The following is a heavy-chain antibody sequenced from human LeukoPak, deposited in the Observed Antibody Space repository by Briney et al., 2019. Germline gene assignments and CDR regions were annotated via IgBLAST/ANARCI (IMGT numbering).Heavy chain of an antibody. D-gene: IGHD3-22*01. CDR3: ARGQEIYYDSSGYYYPFDY. V-gene: IGHV1-8*01. CDR2: MNPNSGNT. J-gene: IGHJ4*02. CDR1: GYTFTSYD. Sequence: ASVKVSCKASGYTFTSYDINWVRQATGQGLEWMGWMNPNSGNTGYAQKFQGRVTMTRNTSISTAYMELSSLRSEDTAVYYCARGQEIYYDSSGYYYPFDYWGQGTLVTVSS.